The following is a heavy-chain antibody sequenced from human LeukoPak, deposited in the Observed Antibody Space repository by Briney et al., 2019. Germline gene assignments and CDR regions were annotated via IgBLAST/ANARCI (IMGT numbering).Heavy chain of an antibody. CDR1: GFTFGDSA. D-gene: IGHD4-17*01. CDR2: IRSKAYGGTT. Sequence: GGSLRLSCLASGFTFGDSAMSWFRQAPGKGLEWVGSIRSKAYGGTTEYAASVKGRFTISRDDSKSIAYLQMNSLDTEDTAVYYCSRVRGLRYYSMAFDIWGQGTMVTVSS. CDR3: SRVRGLRYYSMAFDI. J-gene: IGHJ3*02. V-gene: IGHV3-49*03.